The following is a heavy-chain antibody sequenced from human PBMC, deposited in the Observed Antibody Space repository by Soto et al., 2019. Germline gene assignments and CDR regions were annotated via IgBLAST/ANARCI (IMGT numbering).Heavy chain of an antibody. V-gene: IGHV3-33*01. Sequence: GGSLRLSCAASGFTFSSYGMHWVRQAPGKGLEWVAVIWYDGSNKYYADSVKGRFTISRDNSKNTLYLQMNSLRAEDTAVYYCARGPYDFWSGYYQYFDYWGQGTLVTVSS. CDR1: GFTFSSYG. D-gene: IGHD3-3*01. CDR3: ARGPYDFWSGYYQYFDY. CDR2: IWYDGSNK. J-gene: IGHJ4*02.